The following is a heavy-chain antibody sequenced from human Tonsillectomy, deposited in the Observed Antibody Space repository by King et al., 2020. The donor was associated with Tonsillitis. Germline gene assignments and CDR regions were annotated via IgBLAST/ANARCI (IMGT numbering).Heavy chain of an antibody. V-gene: IGHV3-30-3*01. Sequence: VQLVESGGGVVQPGRSLRLSCAASGFTFSRYAMHWVRQAPGKGLEWVAVISYDGSNKYHADSWKGRVTISRDNSKNTLYLQMKSLRVEDTAVDYCARALLLGHIGVVPGAPPPGGGMDVWGQGTTVTVSS. J-gene: IGHJ6*02. CDR3: ARALLLGHIGVVPGAPPPGGGMDV. CDR2: ISYDGSNK. D-gene: IGHD2-2*01. CDR1: GFTFSRYA.